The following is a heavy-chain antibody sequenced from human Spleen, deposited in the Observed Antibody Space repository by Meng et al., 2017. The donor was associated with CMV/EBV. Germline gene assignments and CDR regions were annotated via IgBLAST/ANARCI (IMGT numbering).Heavy chain of an antibody. CDR3: ARDFSAVHNWLDT. CDR2: INTAGSVT. Sequence: GESLKISCAVSGFTFRTYWMHWVRQAPGKGLVWVSHINTAGSVTRYADSVKGRFTISRDNTGNTLYLRMTSLRADDTAVYYCARDFSAVHNWLDTWGQGTLVTVSS. J-gene: IGHJ5*02. CDR1: GFTFRTYW. D-gene: IGHD1-26*01. V-gene: IGHV3-74*01.